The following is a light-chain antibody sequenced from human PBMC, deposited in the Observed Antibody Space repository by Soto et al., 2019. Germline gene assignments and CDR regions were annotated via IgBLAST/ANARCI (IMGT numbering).Light chain of an antibody. Sequence: EIVLTQSPATLSLSPGERATLSCRASQSVSSYLAWYQQXPXXXPRLLIYDASNRATGIPARFSGSGSGTDFTLTISSLEPEDFAVYYCQQRSNWPPLAFGGGTKVEI. V-gene: IGKV3-11*01. CDR3: QQRSNWPPLA. CDR1: QSVSSY. J-gene: IGKJ4*01. CDR2: DAS.